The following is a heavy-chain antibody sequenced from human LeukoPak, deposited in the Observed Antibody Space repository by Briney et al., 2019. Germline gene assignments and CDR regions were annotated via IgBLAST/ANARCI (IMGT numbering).Heavy chain of an antibody. D-gene: IGHD3-10*01. CDR3: ARAGTMVRGVIFFGYYFDY. CDR1: GGTFSSYA. CDR2: IIPIFGTA. J-gene: IGHJ4*02. Sequence: SVKVSCTASGGTFSSYAISWVRQAPGQGLEWMGGIIPIFGTANYAQKFQGRVTITADESTSTAYMELSSLRSEDTAVYYCARAGTMVRGVIFFGYYFDYWGQGTLVTVSS. V-gene: IGHV1-69*13.